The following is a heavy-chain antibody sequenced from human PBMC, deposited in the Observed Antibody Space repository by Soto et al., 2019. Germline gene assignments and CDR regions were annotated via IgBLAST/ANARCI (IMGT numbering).Heavy chain of an antibody. CDR2: INHSGST. CDR3: ARGFRDYGDYLVGAFDI. Sequence: SETLSLTCAVYGGSFSGYYWSWIRQPPGKGLEWIGEINHSGSTNYNPSLKSRVTISVDTSKNQLPLKLSYVTAADTAGYYCARGFRDYGDYLVGAFDIWGQGTMVTVSS. V-gene: IGHV4-34*01. J-gene: IGHJ3*02. CDR1: GGSFSGYY. D-gene: IGHD4-17*01.